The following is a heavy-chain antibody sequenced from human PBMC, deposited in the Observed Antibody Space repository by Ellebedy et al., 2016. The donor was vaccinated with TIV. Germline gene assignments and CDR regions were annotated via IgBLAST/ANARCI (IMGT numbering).Heavy chain of an antibody. V-gene: IGHV3-7*01. J-gene: IGHJ5*02. CDR3: ARRGSYGDYAVQINSWFDT. CDR2: IYQDGGVQ. Sequence: GGSLRLSCVASGFSFRSYWMSWVRQAPGKGLEWVANIYQDGGVQYYVDSVKGRFTISRDNADNSLFLQMTSLRAEDTAVYYCARRGSYGDYAVQINSWFDTWGRGTLVAVSS. D-gene: IGHD4-17*01. CDR1: GFSFRSYW.